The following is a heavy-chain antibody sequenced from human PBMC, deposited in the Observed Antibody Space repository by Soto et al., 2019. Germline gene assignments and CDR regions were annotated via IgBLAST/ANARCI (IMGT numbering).Heavy chain of an antibody. Sequence: PSETLSLTCIVSGGSISSGSYSWSWIRQPPGKGLEWIGYVYHTGRTSYNPSLKSRVSISMDTSKNQFSLNLDSVTAADTAVYFCARDFAYFDSWGQGTLVTVSS. CDR3: ARDFAYFDS. J-gene: IGHJ4*02. V-gene: IGHV4-61*01. CDR2: VYHTGRT. CDR1: GGSISSGSYS. D-gene: IGHD3-3*01.